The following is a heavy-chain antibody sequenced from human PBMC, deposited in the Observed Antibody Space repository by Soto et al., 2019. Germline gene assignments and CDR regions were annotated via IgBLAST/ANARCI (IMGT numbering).Heavy chain of an antibody. CDR1: GGSISSYY. J-gene: IGHJ4*02. Sequence: QAQLQESGPGLVKPSETLSLTCTVSGGSISSYYWSWIRHPPGKGLEWIGYIYYSGSTNYNPSLKSRVTISVDTSKNQFSLKLSSVTAADTAVYYCARRYGYSFDYWGQGTLVTVSS. D-gene: IGHD1-1*01. V-gene: IGHV4-59*08. CDR3: ARRYGYSFDY. CDR2: IYYSGST.